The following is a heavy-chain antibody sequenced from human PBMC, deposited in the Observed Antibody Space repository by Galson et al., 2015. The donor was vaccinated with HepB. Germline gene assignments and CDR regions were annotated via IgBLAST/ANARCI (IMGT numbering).Heavy chain of an antibody. V-gene: IGHV3-48*01. Sequence: SLRLSCAASGFTFSSYSMNWVRQAPGKGLEWVSYISSSSSTIYYADSVKGRFTISRDNAKNSLYLQMNSLRAEDTAVYYCARDDSSSWPDYCYYGMDVWGQGTTVTVSS. CDR3: ARDDSSSWPDYCYYGMDV. CDR2: ISSSSSTI. J-gene: IGHJ6*02. CDR1: GFTFSSYS. D-gene: IGHD6-13*01.